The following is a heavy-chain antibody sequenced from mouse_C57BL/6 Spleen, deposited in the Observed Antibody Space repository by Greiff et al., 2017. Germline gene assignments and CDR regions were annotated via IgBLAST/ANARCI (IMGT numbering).Heavy chain of an antibody. CDR2: ISSGSSTI. D-gene: IGHD2-1*01. J-gene: IGHJ2*01. V-gene: IGHV5-17*01. CDR3: ARDGNHYVDY. CDR1: GFTFSDYG. Sequence: EVMLVESGGGLVKPGGSLKLSCAASGFTFSDYGMHWVRQAPEKGLEWVAYISSGSSTIYYADTVKGRFTISRDNAKNTLFLQMTSLRSEDTAMYYCARDGNHYVDYWGQGTTLTVSS.